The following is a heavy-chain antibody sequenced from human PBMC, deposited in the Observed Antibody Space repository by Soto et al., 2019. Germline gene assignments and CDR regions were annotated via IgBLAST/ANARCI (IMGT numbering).Heavy chain of an antibody. D-gene: IGHD4-17*01. CDR1: GYTFTSYD. Sequence: ASVKVSCKASGYTFTSYDINWVRQATGQGFEYLGWMNPNSGNTGYVKKFQGRVTMTRDTSMSTAYMELSSLRSEDTAVYYCARGLKYGDHRWWSAPGGRGPLDPVSS. J-gene: IGHJ5*02. V-gene: IGHV1-8*01. CDR3: ARGLKYGDHRWWSAP. CDR2: MNPNSGNT.